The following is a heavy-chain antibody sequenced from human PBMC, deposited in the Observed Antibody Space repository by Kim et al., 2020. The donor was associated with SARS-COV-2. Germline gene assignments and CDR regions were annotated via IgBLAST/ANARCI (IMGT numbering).Heavy chain of an antibody. D-gene: IGHD5-12*01. J-gene: IGHJ6*02. Sequence: SETLSLTCAVYGGSFSGYYWSWIRQPPGKGLEWIGEINHSGSTNYNPSLKSRVTISVDTSKNQFSLKLSSVTAADTAVYYCASTRWLQLRKNYYYGMDVWGQGTTVTVSS. V-gene: IGHV4-34*01. CDR1: GGSFSGYY. CDR3: ASTRWLQLRKNYYYGMDV. CDR2: INHSGST.